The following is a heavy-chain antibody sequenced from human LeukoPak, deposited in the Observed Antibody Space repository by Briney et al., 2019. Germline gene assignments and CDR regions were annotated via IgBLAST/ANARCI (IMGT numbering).Heavy chain of an antibody. Sequence: PSETLSLTCTVSGGSISSYYWSWIRQTPGKGLEWIGYIYYSGSTNYNPSLKSRVTISVDTSKNQFSLKLSSVTAADTAVYYCARHERDASLDHAFDIWGQGTMVTVSS. CDR1: GGSISSYY. V-gene: IGHV4-59*08. J-gene: IGHJ3*02. CDR3: ARHERDASLDHAFDI. D-gene: IGHD5-24*01. CDR2: IYYSGST.